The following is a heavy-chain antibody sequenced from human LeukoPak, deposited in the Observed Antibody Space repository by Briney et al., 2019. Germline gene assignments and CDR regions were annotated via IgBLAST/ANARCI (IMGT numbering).Heavy chain of an antibody. J-gene: IGHJ4*02. CDR1: GFTLSTYA. V-gene: IGHV3-23*01. Sequence: LTGGSLRLSCAASGFTLSTYAMSWVRQAPGKGLEWVSAISGSGGNTYYAASVKGRFTISRDSSENTLYMQMNSLRAEDTAVYYCAKHQSSSSLYYFDYWGQATLVTVSA. CDR2: ISGSGGNT. D-gene: IGHD6-13*01. CDR3: AKHQSSSSLYYFDY.